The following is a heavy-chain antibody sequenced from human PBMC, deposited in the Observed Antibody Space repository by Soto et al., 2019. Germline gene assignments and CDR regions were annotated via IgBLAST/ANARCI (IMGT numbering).Heavy chain of an antibody. CDR3: ARGAPRGIIHDFDS. V-gene: IGHV4-38-2*01. CDR1: GYSISSGYY. CDR2: IYHGGST. J-gene: IGHJ4*02. Sequence: SETLSLTCAVSGYSISSGYYWGWLRQPPGKGLEWIGSIYHGGSTYYNPSLKSRLTISIDKSKKQFSLRLSSVTAADTAVYYCARGAPRGIIHDFDSWGQGSLVTVSS. D-gene: IGHD3-10*01.